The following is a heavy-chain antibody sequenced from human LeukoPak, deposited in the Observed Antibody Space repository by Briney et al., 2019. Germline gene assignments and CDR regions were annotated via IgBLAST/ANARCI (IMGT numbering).Heavy chain of an antibody. D-gene: IGHD6-19*01. V-gene: IGHV1-18*04. CDR3: ASGPGIAVAGVFDY. Sequence: ASVKVSCKASGYTFTSYGINWVRQAPGQGLEWLGWISGYTGHTNYVQKIQGRVTMTTDTSTNTAYMELRSLRSDDTAVYYCASGPGIAVAGVFDYWGQGSLVTVSS. J-gene: IGHJ4*02. CDR2: ISGYTGHT. CDR1: GYTFTSYG.